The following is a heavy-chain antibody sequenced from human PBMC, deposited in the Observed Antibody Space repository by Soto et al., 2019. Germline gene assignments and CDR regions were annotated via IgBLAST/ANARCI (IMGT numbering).Heavy chain of an antibody. CDR2: IYPGDSNI. D-gene: IGHD6-6*01. J-gene: IGHJ4*02. Sequence: GQSLQISSKGSGYSFFSLWIGRVRKMPGKGLEWMGIIYPGDSNIRYSPSFEGQIDMSADRSINTAYLRLSSLKASDTATYYCARHLDEYSSASGFDYWGQGTLVTVSS. V-gene: IGHV5-51*01. CDR3: ARHLDEYSSASGFDY. CDR1: GYSFFSLW.